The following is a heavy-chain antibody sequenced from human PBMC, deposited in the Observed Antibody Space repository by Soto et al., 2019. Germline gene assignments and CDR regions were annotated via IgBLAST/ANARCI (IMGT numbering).Heavy chain of an antibody. CDR2: ISAYNGNT. CDR3: ARIGYNWNDEIIVWEATYYYYYMDV. V-gene: IGHV1-18*01. J-gene: IGHJ6*03. CDR1: GYTFTSYG. Sequence: ASVKVSCKASGYTFTSYGISWVRQAPGQGLEWMGWISAYNGNTNYAQKLQGRVTMTTDTSTSTAYMELRSLRSDDTAVYYCARIGYNWNDEIIVWEATYYYYYMDVWGKGTTVTVSS. D-gene: IGHD1-20*01.